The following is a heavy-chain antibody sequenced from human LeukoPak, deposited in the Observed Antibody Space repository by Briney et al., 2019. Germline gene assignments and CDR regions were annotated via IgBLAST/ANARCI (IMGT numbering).Heavy chain of an antibody. Sequence: PGGSLRLSCAASGFTFSSYGMTWLRQTPAKGLEWVSAISGSGETTYYSDSVKGRFTISRDNSKNTLYLQMNSLRAEDTAVYYCAKEHSSSRSKRGGYYYYGMDVWGQGTTVTVSS. D-gene: IGHD6-13*01. CDR1: GFTFSSYG. CDR2: ISGSGETT. CDR3: AKEHSSSRSKRGGYYYYGMDV. V-gene: IGHV3-23*01. J-gene: IGHJ6*02.